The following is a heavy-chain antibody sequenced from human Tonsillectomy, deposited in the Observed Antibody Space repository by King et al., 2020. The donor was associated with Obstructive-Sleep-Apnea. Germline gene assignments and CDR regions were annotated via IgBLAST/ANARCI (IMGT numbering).Heavy chain of an antibody. D-gene: IGHD3-10*01. J-gene: IGHJ5*02. Sequence: LQLQESGPGLVKPSQTLSLTCTVSGGSISSGDYYWSWIRQHPGKGLEWIGYIYYSGSTNYNPSLKSRVTISVDTSKNQFSLKLGSVTAADTAVYYCARAPMVRGIIRWFDPWGQGTLVTVSS. CDR1: GGSISSGDYY. CDR3: ARAPMVRGIIRWFDP. V-gene: IGHV4-31*03. CDR2: IYYSGST.